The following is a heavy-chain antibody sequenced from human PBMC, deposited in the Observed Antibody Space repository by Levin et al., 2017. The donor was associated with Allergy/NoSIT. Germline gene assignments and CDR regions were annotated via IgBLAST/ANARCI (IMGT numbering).Heavy chain of an antibody. Sequence: GESLKISCAASGFTFNRFSMHWVRQAPGKGLEWVASISSSGGYIYYSNSVKGRFTISRDYSLHLQMNSLRREDTAVYYCVRRSGDYDRPFDYWGQGTVVSVSS. CDR1: GFTFNRFS. J-gene: IGHJ4*02. V-gene: IGHV3-21*01. CDR2: ISSSGGYI. D-gene: IGHD4-17*01. CDR3: VRRSGDYDRPFDY.